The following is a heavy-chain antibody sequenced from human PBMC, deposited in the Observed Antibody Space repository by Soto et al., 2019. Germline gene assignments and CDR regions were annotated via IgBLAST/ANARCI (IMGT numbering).Heavy chain of an antibody. J-gene: IGHJ3*02. CDR3: ARTDGYNFGFAAFDI. CDR1: GYSFTSYW. Sequence: GESLKISCKGSGYSFTSYWIGWVRQMPGKGLEWMGIIYPGDSDTRYSPSFQGQVTISADKSISTAYLQWSSLKASDTAMYYCARTDGYNFGFAAFDIWGQGTMVPVSS. V-gene: IGHV5-51*01. CDR2: IYPGDSDT. D-gene: IGHD5-12*01.